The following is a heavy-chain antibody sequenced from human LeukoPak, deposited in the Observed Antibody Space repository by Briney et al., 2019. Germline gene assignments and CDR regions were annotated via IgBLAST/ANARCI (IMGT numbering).Heavy chain of an antibody. D-gene: IGHD3-22*01. CDR1: GITLSDYG. J-gene: IGHJ4*02. CDR2: ISDSGGRT. V-gene: IGHV3-23*01. Sequence: GGSLRLSCAVSGITLSDYGMSWVRQAPGKGLEWVAGISDSGGRTNYADSVKGRFTISRDNPKNTLYLQMNSLRAEDTAVYFCAKRRVVIRVILVGFHKEAYYFDSWGQGALVTVSS. CDR3: AKRRVVIRVILVGFHKEAYYFDS.